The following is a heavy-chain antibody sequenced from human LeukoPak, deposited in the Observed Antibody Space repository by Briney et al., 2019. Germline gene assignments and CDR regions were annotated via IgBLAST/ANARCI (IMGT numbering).Heavy chain of an antibody. V-gene: IGHV3-23*01. J-gene: IGHJ4*02. CDR1: GFTFSNYA. D-gene: IGHD4-17*01. CDR3: AKEGGLRSIDY. CDR2: ISGGGGST. Sequence: GGSLRLSCAASGFTFSNYAMSWVRQAPGKGLESVSAISGGGGSTYYADSVKGRFTISRDNSKNTLYLQMNSLRAEDTAVYYCAKEGGLRSIDYWGQGTLVTVSS.